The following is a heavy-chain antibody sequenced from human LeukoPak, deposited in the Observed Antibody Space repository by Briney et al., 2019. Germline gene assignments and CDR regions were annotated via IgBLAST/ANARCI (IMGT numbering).Heavy chain of an antibody. CDR1: VFTFSSYE. CDR3: ARDPDPGYNDISGYRRVNGFDF. Sequence: PPGRSLRLSCAASVFTFSSYEMNWVRQAPGKGLEWVSYNTTSGSTKYYADSVKGRFTISRDNAKNSLYLQMNSLRAEDTALYYCARDPDPGYNDISGYRRVNGFDFWGQGTMVTVSS. D-gene: IGHD3-22*01. V-gene: IGHV3-48*03. J-gene: IGHJ3*01. CDR2: NTTSGSTK.